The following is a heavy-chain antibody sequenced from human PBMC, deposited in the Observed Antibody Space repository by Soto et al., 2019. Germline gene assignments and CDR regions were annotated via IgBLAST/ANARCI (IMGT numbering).Heavy chain of an antibody. J-gene: IGHJ4*02. CDR3: ARTGELERPRVRFDY. CDR1: GGTFSSYA. V-gene: IGHV1-69*01. CDR2: IIHIFGTA. D-gene: IGHD1-1*01. Sequence: QVQLVQSGAEVKKPGSSVKVSCKASGGTFSSYAISWVRQAPGQGLEWMGGIIHIFGTANYAQKFQGRVTITADESTSKADMELSSLRSEETAVYYCARTGELERPRVRFDYWGQGTLVTVSS.